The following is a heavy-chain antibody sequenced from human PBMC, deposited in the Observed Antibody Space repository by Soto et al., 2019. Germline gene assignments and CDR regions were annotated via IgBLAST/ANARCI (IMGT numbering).Heavy chain of an antibody. Sequence: QVQLQESGPGLVKPSGTLSLTCTVSGDSISDSNWWTWVRQPPGKGLEWIGEVYHSGRANYNPSLRSRVTMSADTLKNHFTLRLSSVTAADPAVYYCAKTIGSGSYMPFWGQGTLVAVSP. CDR2: VYHSGRA. D-gene: IGHD3-10*01. J-gene: IGHJ4*02. V-gene: IGHV4-4*02. CDR1: GDSISDSNW. CDR3: AKTIGSGSYMPF.